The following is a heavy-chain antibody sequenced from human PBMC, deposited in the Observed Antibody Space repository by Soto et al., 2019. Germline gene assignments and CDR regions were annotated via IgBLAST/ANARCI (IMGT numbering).Heavy chain of an antibody. CDR3: ARDLRGAARRDYYYYGMDV. Sequence: SVKVSCKASGGTFSSYAISWVRQAPGQGLEWMGGIIPIFGTANYAQKFQGRVTITADESTSTAYMELSSLRSEDTAVYYCARDLRGAARRDYYYYGMDVWGQGTTVTVSS. CDR2: IIPIFGTA. J-gene: IGHJ6*02. V-gene: IGHV1-69*13. CDR1: GGTFSSYA. D-gene: IGHD6-6*01.